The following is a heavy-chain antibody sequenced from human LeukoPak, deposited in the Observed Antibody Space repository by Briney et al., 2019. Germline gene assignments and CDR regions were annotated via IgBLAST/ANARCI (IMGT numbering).Heavy chain of an antibody. V-gene: IGHV3-23*01. D-gene: IGHD2-8*01. CDR1: GFTFSTYA. CDR2: ITDSGGNT. Sequence: GGSLRLSCAASGFTFSTYAMSWVRQAPGKGLEWVSAITDSGGNTYYAAPVKGRFTISRDNSKNTLYLQMNSLRAEDTAVYYCARAGHCTNGICYTPDFDYWGQGTLVTVSS. CDR3: ARAGHCTNGICYTPDFDY. J-gene: IGHJ4*02.